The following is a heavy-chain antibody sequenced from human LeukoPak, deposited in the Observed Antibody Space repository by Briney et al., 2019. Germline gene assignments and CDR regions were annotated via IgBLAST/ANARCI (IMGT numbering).Heavy chain of an antibody. D-gene: IGHD5-12*01. CDR2: IIPIFGTA. J-gene: IGHJ3*02. V-gene: IGHV1-69*05. CDR3: ARVGRGYRGYVRRNVFDI. Sequence: SVKVSCKASGGTFSSYAISWVRQAPGQGLEWMGGIIPIFGTANYAQKFQGRVTITTDESTSTAYMELSRLRSEDTAVYYCARVGRGYRGYVRRNVFDIGGKGTMAPVSS. CDR1: GGTFSSYA.